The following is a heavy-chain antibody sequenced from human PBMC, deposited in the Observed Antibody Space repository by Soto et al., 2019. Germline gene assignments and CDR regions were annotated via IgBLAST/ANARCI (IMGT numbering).Heavy chain of an antibody. V-gene: IGHV3-53*04. Sequence: EVQLVESGGGLVQPGGYLRLSCAASGFTVSSNYMSWVRQAPGKGLEWVSVIFSGGSTFYADSVKGRFTISRHNSKNTLYLQMNSLRAEDTAVYYCARESVVVLPGAAGGMDVWGQGTTVTVSS. CDR3: ARESVVVLPGAAGGMDV. CDR2: IFSGGST. J-gene: IGHJ6*02. D-gene: IGHD2-2*01. CDR1: GFTVSSNY.